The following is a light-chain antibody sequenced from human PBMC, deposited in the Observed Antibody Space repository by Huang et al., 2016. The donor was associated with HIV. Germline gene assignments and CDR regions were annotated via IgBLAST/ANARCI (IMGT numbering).Light chain of an antibody. V-gene: IGKV4-1*01. CDR3: QQYSTIPT. J-gene: IGKJ4*01. CDR1: QTFLYNPKSDSF. CDR2: GAS. Sequence: GSLGARATINCKSSQTFLYNPKSDSFIAWYQQRPGQSPKLLIHGASARQSGVPERFSGSVSETNFTLTINGLQPEDVAIYFCQQYSTIPTFGGGTKVDI.